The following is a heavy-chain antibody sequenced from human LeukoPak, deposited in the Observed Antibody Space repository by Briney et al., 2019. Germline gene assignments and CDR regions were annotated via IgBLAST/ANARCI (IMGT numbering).Heavy chain of an antibody. CDR2: IYYSGST. D-gene: IGHD5-18*01. Sequence: SETLSLTCTVSGGSISSSSYYWGWIRQPPGKGLEWIGSIYYSGSTYYNPSLKSRVTISVDTSKNQFSLKLSSVTAADTAVYYCARSALTAMVIYYYMDVWGKGTTVTVSS. CDR1: GGSISSSSYY. V-gene: IGHV4-39*07. CDR3: ARSALTAMVIYYYMDV. J-gene: IGHJ6*03.